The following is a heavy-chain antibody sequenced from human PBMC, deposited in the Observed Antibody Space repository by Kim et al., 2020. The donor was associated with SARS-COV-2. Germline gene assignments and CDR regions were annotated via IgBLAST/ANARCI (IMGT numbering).Heavy chain of an antibody. V-gene: IGHV3-23*01. D-gene: IGHD5-12*01. J-gene: IGHJ4*02. Sequence: AASGQGRLTIFSDNSKTTLYLQMNSLSAEDTAVYYCATGYAPVTGAYLDYWGQGTLVTVSS. CDR3: ATGYAPVTGAYLDY.